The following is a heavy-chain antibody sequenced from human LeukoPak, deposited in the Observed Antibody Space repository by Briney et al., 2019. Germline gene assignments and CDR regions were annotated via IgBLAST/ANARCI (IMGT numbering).Heavy chain of an antibody. J-gene: IGHJ4*02. V-gene: IGHV3-7*04. CDR1: EFTFSNYW. D-gene: IGHD5-18*01. Sequence: PGGSLRLSCAASEFTFSNYWMNWVRQAPGKGLEWVANIKQDGSEKYYVDSEKGRFTISRDNAKNSLYLQMNSLRAEDTAVYYCARDRRYSYIDYWGQGTLVTVSS. CDR3: ARDRRYSYIDY. CDR2: IKQDGSEK.